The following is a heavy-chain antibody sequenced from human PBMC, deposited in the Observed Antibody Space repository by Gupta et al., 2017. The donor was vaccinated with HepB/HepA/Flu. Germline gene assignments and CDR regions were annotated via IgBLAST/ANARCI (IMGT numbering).Heavy chain of an antibody. CDR2: ITSSSAYR. V-gene: IGHV3-21*01. D-gene: IGHD5-12*01. CDR3: TRGGYSFASEGY. J-gene: IGHJ4*02. Sequence: HLLEPGGGLVKPGGSLRLSCAASGFSFSDYRMNWVRQASGKGLEWIASITSSSAYRSYADSVKGRFTISRDNAEKSLYLDMNALRAEDTAVYYCTRGGYSFASEGYWGLGTLVTVSS. CDR1: GFSFSDYR.